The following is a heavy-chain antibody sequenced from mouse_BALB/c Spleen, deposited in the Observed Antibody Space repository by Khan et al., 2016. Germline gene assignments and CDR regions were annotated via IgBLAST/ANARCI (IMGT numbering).Heavy chain of an antibody. J-gene: IGHJ1*01. D-gene: IGHD1-2*01. V-gene: IGHV7-3*02. Sequence: EVELVESGGGLVQPGGSLSLSCATSGSIFTDYYRSWVRRPPGKALEWSGFIRNKANGYTKEYSASVKGRFTISRDNPQSILYLQMNTLRAEASATYYCARDATGTPHWYFDVWGAGTTVTVSS. CDR2: IRNKANGYTK. CDR1: GSIFTDYY. CDR3: ARDATGTPHWYFDV.